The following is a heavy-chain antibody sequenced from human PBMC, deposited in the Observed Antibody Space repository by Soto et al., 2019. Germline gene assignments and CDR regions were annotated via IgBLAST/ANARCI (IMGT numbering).Heavy chain of an antibody. J-gene: IGHJ4*02. Sequence: SETLSLTCSVSGGSFTGDYWSWIRQPAGKGLQWIGRVFGNGAGTPIYNSLLKSRARMSADPSKRQFSLTLTSVTAADTAVYYCARDLPPYGGRRSPPAGAFEDWGQGIMVTVSS. CDR2: VFGNGAGTP. V-gene: IGHV4-4*07. CDR3: ARDLPPYGGRRSPPAGAFED. CDR1: GGSFTGDY. D-gene: IGHD2-15*01.